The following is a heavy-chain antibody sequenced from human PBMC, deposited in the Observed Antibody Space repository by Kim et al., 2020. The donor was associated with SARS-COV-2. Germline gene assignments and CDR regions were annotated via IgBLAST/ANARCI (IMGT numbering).Heavy chain of an antibody. CDR2: IYYSGST. Sequence: SETLSLTCTVSGGSISSSSYYWGWIRQPPGKGLEWIGSIYYSGSTYYNPSLKSRVTISVDTSKNQFSLKLSSVTAADTAVYYCVSRGENWNYKPIGDYWGQGTLVTVSS. CDR1: GGSISSSSYY. J-gene: IGHJ4*02. V-gene: IGHV4-39*01. D-gene: IGHD1-7*01. CDR3: VSRGENWNYKPIGDY.